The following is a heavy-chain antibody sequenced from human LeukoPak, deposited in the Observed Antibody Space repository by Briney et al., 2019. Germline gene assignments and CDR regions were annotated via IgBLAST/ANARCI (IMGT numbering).Heavy chain of an antibody. CDR2: ISGSGGST. CDR1: GFTFSSYA. J-gene: IGHJ4*02. Sequence: GGSLRLSCAASGFTFSSYAMSWVRQAPGKGLEWVSAISGSGGSTYYADPVKGRFTISRDNSKNTLYLQMNSLRAEDTAVYYCAKQAGSGYSKPVDYWGQGTLVTVSS. V-gene: IGHV3-23*01. CDR3: AKQAGSGYSKPVDY. D-gene: IGHD3-22*01.